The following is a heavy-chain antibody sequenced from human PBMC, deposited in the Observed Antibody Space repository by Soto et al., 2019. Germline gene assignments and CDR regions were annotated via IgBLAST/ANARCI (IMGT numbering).Heavy chain of an antibody. D-gene: IGHD3-10*01. Sequence: PSETLSLTCTVSGGSFSNDDYYWSWIRQPPGKGLEWIGYIYYSGRSNYNPSLKNRVAFSTDTSQKQFSLRLNSVTAADTAVYFCARARFAFFHFSGPGIMLTVYS. J-gene: IGHJ4*02. CDR1: GGSFSNDDYY. CDR3: ARARFAFFHF. V-gene: IGHV4-30-4*01. CDR2: IYYSGRS.